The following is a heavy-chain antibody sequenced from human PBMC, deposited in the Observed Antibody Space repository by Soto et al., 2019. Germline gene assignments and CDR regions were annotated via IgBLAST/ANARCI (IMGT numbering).Heavy chain of an antibody. CDR1: GFTFSSYG. CDR3: AKGASYYWDSAFDI. CDR2: ISYDGSNK. Sequence: PGGSLRLSCAASGFTFSSYGMHWVRQAPGKGLEWVAVISYDGSNKYYADSVKGRFTISRDNSKNTLYLQMNSLRAEDTAVYYCAKGASYYWDSAFDIWGQGTMVTVSS. J-gene: IGHJ3*02. V-gene: IGHV3-30*18. D-gene: IGHD1-26*01.